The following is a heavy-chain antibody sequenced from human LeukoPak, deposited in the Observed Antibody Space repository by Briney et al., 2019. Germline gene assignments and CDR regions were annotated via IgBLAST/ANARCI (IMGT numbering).Heavy chain of an antibody. CDR3: ARHRSSWLIDY. Sequence: GGSLRLSCAASGFTFSSYAMSWVRQAPWERLQWVSGISDSGGNTYYADSVRGRFTISRDNSKNTLYLQMNSLRAEDTAVYYCARHRSSWLIDYWGQGTLVTVSS. CDR1: GFTFSSYA. J-gene: IGHJ4*02. CDR2: ISDSGGNT. V-gene: IGHV3-23*01. D-gene: IGHD6-6*01.